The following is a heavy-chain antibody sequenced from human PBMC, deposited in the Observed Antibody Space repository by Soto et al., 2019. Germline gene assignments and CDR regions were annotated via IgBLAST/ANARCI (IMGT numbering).Heavy chain of an antibody. Sequence: QRHLVESGGGVVQPGRSLRLSCAASGFTFSSYGMHWIRQAPGKGLEWVAVISHDGAFKDYADSVKGRFTISRDNSENTLFLEMNSLGPIDTAVYYCAKDYGPKAPYPYSNTHTDFWGQGTRVTVSS. J-gene: IGHJ4*02. D-gene: IGHD6-13*01. V-gene: IGHV3-30*18. CDR2: ISHDGAFK. CDR1: GFTFSSYG. CDR3: AKDYGPKAPYPYSNTHTDF.